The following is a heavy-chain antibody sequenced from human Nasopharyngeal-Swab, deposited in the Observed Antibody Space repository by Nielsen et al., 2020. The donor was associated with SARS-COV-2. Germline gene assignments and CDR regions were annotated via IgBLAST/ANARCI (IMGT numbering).Heavy chain of an antibody. D-gene: IGHD3-10*01. CDR1: GGPFSVHH. CDR3: ARGNYFGSGTFHRTYGMDV. Sequence: SETLSLTCALYGGPFSVHHWSWIRRPPGKGLEWIGEINYYGTTNYSPSLKSRVTISIDTSKNQFSLALRSVTAADTGLYYCARGNYFGSGTFHRTYGMDVWGQGTSGTVSS. CDR2: INYYGTT. J-gene: IGHJ6*02. V-gene: IGHV4-34*01.